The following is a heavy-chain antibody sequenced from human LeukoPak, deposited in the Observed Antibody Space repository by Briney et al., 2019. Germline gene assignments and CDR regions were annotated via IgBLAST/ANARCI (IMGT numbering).Heavy chain of an antibody. CDR3: ARDSPPCNAFDI. Sequence: SQTLSLTCAVSGGSISSGGYSWSWIRQPPGKGLEWIGYIYHSGSTYYNPSLKSRVTISVDRSKNQFSLKLSSVTAADTAVYYCARDSPPCNAFDIWGQGTMVTVSS. CDR1: GGSISSGGYS. V-gene: IGHV4-30-2*01. CDR2: IYHSGST. J-gene: IGHJ3*02. D-gene: IGHD2-8*01.